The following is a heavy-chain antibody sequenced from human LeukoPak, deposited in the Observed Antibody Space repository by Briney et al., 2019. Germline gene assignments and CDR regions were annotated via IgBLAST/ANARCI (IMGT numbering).Heavy chain of an antibody. CDR2: ISYDGSNK. Sequence: GGSLRLSCAASGFTFSSYGMHWVRQAPGKGLEWVAVISYDGSNKYYADSVKGRFTISRDNSKNTLYLQMNSLRAEDTAVYYCARDTLTFYYYDSSGYPYWGQGTLVTVSS. CDR1: GFTFSSYG. CDR3: ARDTLTFYYYDSSGYPY. D-gene: IGHD3-22*01. V-gene: IGHV3-30*03. J-gene: IGHJ4*02.